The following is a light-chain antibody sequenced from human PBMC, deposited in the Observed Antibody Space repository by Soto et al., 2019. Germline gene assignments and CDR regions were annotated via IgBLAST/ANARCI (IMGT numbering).Light chain of an antibody. V-gene: IGLV2-11*01. J-gene: IGLJ1*01. CDR1: SSDVGTYTY. Sequence: QSALTQPRSVSGSPGQSVTISCTGTSSDVGTYTYVSWYQQHPGKAPKLIIYDVIKRPSGVPDRFSGSKSGNTASLTISELQAEDEADYYCCSYAGSYTHVFGTGTKLTVL. CDR3: CSYAGSYTHV. CDR2: DVI.